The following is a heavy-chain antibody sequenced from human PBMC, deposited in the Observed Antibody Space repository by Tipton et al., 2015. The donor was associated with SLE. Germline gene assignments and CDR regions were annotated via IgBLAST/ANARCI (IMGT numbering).Heavy chain of an antibody. CDR1: GGSFSTYY. CDR3: ANYYYDATGYQSVDS. D-gene: IGHD3-22*01. V-gene: IGHV4-34*01. CDR2: INHSGST. J-gene: IGHJ4*02. Sequence: LRLSCAVYGGSFSTYYWSWIRQPPGKGLEWIGEINHSGSTNYNPSLKSRVTISVDTSKNQFSLSLTSVTAADTAVYYCANYYYDATGYQSVDSWGQGALVTVSS.